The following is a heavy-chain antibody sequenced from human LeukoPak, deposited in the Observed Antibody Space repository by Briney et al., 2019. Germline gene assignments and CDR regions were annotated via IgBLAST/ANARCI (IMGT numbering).Heavy chain of an antibody. J-gene: IGHJ3*02. CDR1: GGSISSGDYY. D-gene: IGHD6-6*01. CDR3: ARLYTSFRAFDI. CDR2: IYYSGST. V-gene: IGHV4-31*11. Sequence: TPSLTCAVSGGSISSGDYYWSWIRQHPGKGLEWIGYIYYSGSTYYNPSLKSRVTISVDTSKNQFSLKLSSVTAADTAVYYCARLYTSFRAFDIWGQGTMVTVSS.